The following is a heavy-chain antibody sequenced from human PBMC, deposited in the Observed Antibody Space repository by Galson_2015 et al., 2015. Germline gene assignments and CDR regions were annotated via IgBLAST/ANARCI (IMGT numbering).Heavy chain of an antibody. CDR3: ASSLGSSSWVDY. CDR2: IYYSGIT. Sequence: ETLSLTCTVSGGSISDYYWSWIRQSPGKGLEWIGYIYYSGITKYNPSLKSRVTIPVDTSDNQFSLKLSSVTAADTAVYYCASSLGSSSWVDYWGQGTLVTVSS. V-gene: IGHV4-59*01. J-gene: IGHJ4*02. D-gene: IGHD6-13*01. CDR1: GGSISDYY.